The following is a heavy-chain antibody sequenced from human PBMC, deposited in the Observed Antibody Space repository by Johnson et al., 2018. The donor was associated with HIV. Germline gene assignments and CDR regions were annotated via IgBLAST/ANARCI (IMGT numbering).Heavy chain of an antibody. V-gene: IGHV3-11*04. Sequence: QVQLVESGGNLVKPGGSLRLSCAASGFTFSDYYMNWIRQAPGKGLQWVSYISSSGTTIYYGDSVKGRFTISRDNAKNSLYLQMSSLRAEDTAVYYCARDLYYENRGIAFDIWGQGTMVTVSS. CDR3: ARDLYYENRGIAFDI. CDR1: GFTFSDYY. CDR2: ISSSGTTI. J-gene: IGHJ3*02. D-gene: IGHD3-3*01.